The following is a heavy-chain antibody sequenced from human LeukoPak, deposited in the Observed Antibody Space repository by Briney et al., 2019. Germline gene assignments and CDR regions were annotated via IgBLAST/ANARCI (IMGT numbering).Heavy chain of an antibody. Sequence: SETLSLTCTVSGGSISGYYWSWIRQPPGKGLEWIGYIYYSGSTNYNPSLKSRVTISVDTSKNQFSLKLSSVTAADTAVYYCARLVGSWGAARPALYYYYYGMDVWGQGTTVTVSS. D-gene: IGHD6-6*01. CDR1: GGSISGYY. J-gene: IGHJ6*02. CDR3: ARLVGSWGAARPALYYYYYGMDV. CDR2: IYYSGST. V-gene: IGHV4-59*01.